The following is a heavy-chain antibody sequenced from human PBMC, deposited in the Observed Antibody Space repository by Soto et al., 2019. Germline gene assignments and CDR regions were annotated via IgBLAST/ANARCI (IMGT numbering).Heavy chain of an antibody. D-gene: IGHD3-10*02. Sequence: ASVKVSCKASGYTFTSYDINWVRQATGQGLEWMGWMNPNSGNTGYAQKFQGRVTMTRNTSIGTAYMELSSLRSEDTAVYYCARGYRVRGVIIYYYYYYMDVWGKGTTVTVSS. CDR1: GYTFTSYD. CDR2: MNPNSGNT. V-gene: IGHV1-8*01. CDR3: ARGYRVRGVIIYYYYYYMDV. J-gene: IGHJ6*03.